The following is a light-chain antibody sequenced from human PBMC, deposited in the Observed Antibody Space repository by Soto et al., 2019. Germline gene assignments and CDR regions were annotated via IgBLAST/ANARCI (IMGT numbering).Light chain of an antibody. CDR3: SSYTSSRVV. CDR1: SSDVGGYNY. V-gene: IGLV2-14*01. J-gene: IGLJ1*01. CDR2: EVS. Sequence: QSVLTQPASVSGSPGQSITISCTGISSDVGGYNYVSWYQQHPGKAPKLMIYEVSNRPSGVSNRFSGSKSGNTASLTISGLQAEDEADYYCSSYTSSRVVFGTGTKLTVL.